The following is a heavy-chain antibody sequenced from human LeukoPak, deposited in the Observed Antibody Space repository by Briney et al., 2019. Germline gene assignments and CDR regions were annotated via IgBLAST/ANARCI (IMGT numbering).Heavy chain of an antibody. Sequence: GRSLRLSCAASGFTFSSYAMHWVRQAPGKGLEWVAVISYDENNKYYADSVKGRFTISRDNSKNTLYLQMNSLRAEDTAVYYCARGKSVLRLRAYYGMDVWGQGTTVTVSS. D-gene: IGHD2/OR15-2a*01. CDR3: ARGKSVLRLRAYYGMDV. CDR2: ISYDENNK. J-gene: IGHJ6*02. CDR1: GFTFSSYA. V-gene: IGHV3-30-3*01.